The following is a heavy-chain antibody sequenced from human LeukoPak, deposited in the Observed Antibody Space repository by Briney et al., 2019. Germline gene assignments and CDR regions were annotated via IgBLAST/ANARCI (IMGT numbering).Heavy chain of an antibody. D-gene: IGHD2-2*01. J-gene: IGHJ4*02. Sequence: SETLSLTCAVYGGSFSGYYWSWIRQPPGKGPEWIGEINHSGSTNYNPSLKSRVTISVDTSKNQFSLKLSSVTAADTAVYYCARGQGRYCSSTSCYPPLHFNYWGQGTLVTVSS. CDR1: GGSFSGYY. CDR3: ARGQGRYCSSTSCYPPLHFNY. CDR2: INHSGST. V-gene: IGHV4-34*01.